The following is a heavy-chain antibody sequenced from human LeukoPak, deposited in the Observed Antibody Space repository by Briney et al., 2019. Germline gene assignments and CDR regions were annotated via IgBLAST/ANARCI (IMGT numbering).Heavy chain of an antibody. CDR1: GFTVSSNS. Sequence: GGSLRLSCTVSGFTVSSNSMSWVRQAPGKGLEWVSFIYSAGSTHYSDSVKGRFTISIDNSKNTLYLQMNSLRAEDTAVYYCARDRMYYYGSGSYYYFDYWGQGTLVTVSS. D-gene: IGHD3-10*01. J-gene: IGHJ4*02. CDR2: IYSAGST. V-gene: IGHV3-53*01. CDR3: ARDRMYYYGSGSYYYFDY.